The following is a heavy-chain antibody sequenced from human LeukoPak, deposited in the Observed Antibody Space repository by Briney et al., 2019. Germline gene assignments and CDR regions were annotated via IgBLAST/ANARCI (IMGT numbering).Heavy chain of an antibody. CDR2: IYTSGIT. D-gene: IGHD3-10*01. V-gene: IGHV4-4*07. CDR1: GGSISGYY. J-gene: IGHJ4*02. CDR3: ARDSVGGEYFDY. Sequence: SETLSLTCTVSGGSISGYYWSWIRQPAGKGLEWIGRIYTSGITNYNPSLKSRVTMSEDTSKNQFSLKLSSVTAADTAVYYCARDSVGGEYFDYWGQGTLVTVSS.